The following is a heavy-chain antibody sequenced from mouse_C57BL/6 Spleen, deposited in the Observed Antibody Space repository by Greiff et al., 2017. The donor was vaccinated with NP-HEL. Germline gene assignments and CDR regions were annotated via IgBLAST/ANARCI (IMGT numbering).Heavy chain of an antibody. J-gene: IGHJ1*03. Sequence: EVQLVESEGGLVQPGSSMKLSCTASGFTFSDYYMAWVRQVPEKCLEWVANINYDGSSTYYLDSLKSRFIISRDNAKNILYLQMSSLKSEDTATYYCAREDYYGSSHWYFDVWGTGTTVTVSS. CDR2: INYDGSST. V-gene: IGHV5-16*01. D-gene: IGHD1-1*01. CDR3: AREDYYGSSHWYFDV. CDR1: GFTFSDYY.